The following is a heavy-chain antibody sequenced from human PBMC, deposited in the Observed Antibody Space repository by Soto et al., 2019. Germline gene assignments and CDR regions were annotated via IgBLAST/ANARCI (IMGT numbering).Heavy chain of an antibody. CDR2: ISYSGST. Sequence: SETLSLTCTVSGDSISSGDYFWNWIRHHPGEGLEWIACISYSGSTYYNPSLKSRVTTSVDTSKNHFSLRLSSVTAADTAVYYCARTQHYYDSSDKRLGAFDIWGQGTMVTVSS. CDR1: GDSISSGDYF. D-gene: IGHD3-22*01. CDR3: ARTQHYYDSSDKRLGAFDI. V-gene: IGHV4-31*03. J-gene: IGHJ3*02.